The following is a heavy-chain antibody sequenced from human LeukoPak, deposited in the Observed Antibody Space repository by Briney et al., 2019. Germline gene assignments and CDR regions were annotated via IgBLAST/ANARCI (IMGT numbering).Heavy chain of an antibody. CDR2: ISSSSSYI. CDR1: GFTFSSYS. J-gene: IGHJ4*02. D-gene: IGHD6-13*01. CDR3: AREEAIGSSWYHTYYFDY. V-gene: IGHV3-21*01. Sequence: GGSLRLSCAASGFTFSSYSMNWVRQAPGKGLEWVSSISSSSSYIYYADSVKGRFTIPRDNAKNSLYLQMNSLRAEDTAVYYCAREEAIGSSWYHTYYFDYWGQGTLVTVSS.